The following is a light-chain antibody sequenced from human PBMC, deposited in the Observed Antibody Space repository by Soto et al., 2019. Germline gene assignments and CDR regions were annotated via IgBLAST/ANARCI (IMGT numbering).Light chain of an antibody. J-gene: IGLJ2*01. CDR2: SND. V-gene: IGLV1-44*01. Sequence: QSVLTQPPSTSGTPGQRVTISCSGSSSNIGGNTVDWYRQLPGTAPKLLIYSNDQRPSGVPDRFSGSKSGTSASLAISGLQSEDEADYYCAAWDDSLNGVLFGGGTKLTVL. CDR1: SSNIGGNT. CDR3: AAWDDSLNGVL.